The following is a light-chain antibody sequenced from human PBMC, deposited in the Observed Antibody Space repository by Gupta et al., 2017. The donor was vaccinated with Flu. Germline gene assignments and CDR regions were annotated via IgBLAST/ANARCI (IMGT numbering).Light chain of an antibody. CDR1: PSLVYSDGNTV. Sequence: DVAMTPSCLPLLDAPGHSAYISCRPSPSLVYSDGNTVLHWFQQRPGQAPRRLIYLVSHRDSGIPDRFSGSGSDTDFALKISRVEAEDVGVYYCMQGAHWPWAFGQGTKVEIK. CDR3: MQGAHWPWA. CDR2: LVS. J-gene: IGKJ1*01. V-gene: IGKV2-30*01.